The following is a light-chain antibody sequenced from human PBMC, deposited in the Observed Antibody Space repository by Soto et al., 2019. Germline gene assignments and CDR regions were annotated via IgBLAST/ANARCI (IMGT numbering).Light chain of an antibody. Sequence: QSVLTQPPSVSGAPGQRVTISCTGSSSNIGAGYDVHWYQQLPGTAPKLLIYGNSNRPSGVPDRFSGSNSGTSASLAITGLQAEDEADYYCQSYDSSLSGVVCGGGTQLTVL. CDR1: SSNIGAGYD. V-gene: IGLV1-40*01. J-gene: IGLJ2*01. CDR2: GNS. CDR3: QSYDSSLSGVV.